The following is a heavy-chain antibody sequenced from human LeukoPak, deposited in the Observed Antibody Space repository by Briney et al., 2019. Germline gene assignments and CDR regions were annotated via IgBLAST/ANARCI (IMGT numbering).Heavy chain of an antibody. CDR2: INWNGGST. V-gene: IGHV3-20*04. J-gene: IGHJ2*01. Sequence: GGSLRLSCAASGFTFDDYGMSWVRQAPGKGLEWVSGINWNGGSTGYADSVKGRFTISRDSSKNTLDLQMNSLRAEDTAVYYCARAHISGNWYFDLWGRGTLVIVSS. CDR1: GFTFDDYG. D-gene: IGHD3-22*01. CDR3: ARAHISGNWYFDL.